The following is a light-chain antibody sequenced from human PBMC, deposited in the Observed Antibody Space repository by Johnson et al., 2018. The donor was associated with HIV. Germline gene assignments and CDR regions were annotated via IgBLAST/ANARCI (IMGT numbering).Light chain of an antibody. CDR2: EKN. CDR3: GAWDSSLSAHFV. CDR1: TSNIGNNY. Sequence: QSVLTQPPSVSAAPGQKVTISCSGSTSNIGNNYVSWYQQLQGTAPKLLIYEKNKRPSGIPDRFSASKSGTSATLVITGLQTGDEADYYCGAWDSSLSAHFVFGTGTKVTVL. V-gene: IGLV1-51*02. J-gene: IGLJ1*01.